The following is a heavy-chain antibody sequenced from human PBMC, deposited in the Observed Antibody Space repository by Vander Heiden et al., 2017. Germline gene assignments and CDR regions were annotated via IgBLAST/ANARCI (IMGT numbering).Heavy chain of an antibody. CDR1: GFTFGDYA. CDR3: SRDDITGGSGVRY. CDR2: IRSKAFPGTT. D-gene: IGHD1-20*01. V-gene: IGHV3-49*05. Sequence: EVQLVESGGGLVKPGRSLRLSCSASGFTFGDYAMSWFRQAPGKGLEWVGFIRSKAFPGTTEYAASVKGRFTISRDNSKSIAYPQMNSLRTEDTAVYYCSRDDITGGSGVRYWGQGTLVTVSS. J-gene: IGHJ4*02.